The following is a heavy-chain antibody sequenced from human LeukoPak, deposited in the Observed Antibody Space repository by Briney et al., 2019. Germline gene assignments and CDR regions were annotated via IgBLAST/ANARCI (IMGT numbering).Heavy chain of an antibody. J-gene: IGHJ4*02. Sequence: GGSLRLSCAASGFTFDDYGMSWVRQVPGKGLEWVSGTNWNGGSTSYADSVKGRFTISRDNAENSLYLQMNSLRAEDTALYYCARGTYSSNWFLHYWGQGTLVTVSS. D-gene: IGHD6-13*01. CDR3: ARGTYSSNWFLHY. CDR2: TNWNGGST. CDR1: GFTFDDYG. V-gene: IGHV3-20*04.